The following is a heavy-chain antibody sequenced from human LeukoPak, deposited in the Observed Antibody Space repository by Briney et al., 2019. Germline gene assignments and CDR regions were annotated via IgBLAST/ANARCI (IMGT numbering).Heavy chain of an antibody. D-gene: IGHD4-17*01. V-gene: IGHV3-30*02. J-gene: IGHJ4*02. CDR3: AKDSPAHGDYLIDY. CDR1: GFTFSTYG. CDR2: IRFDGSNK. Sequence: GGSLRLSCAASGFTFSTYGMHWVRQAPGKGLEWMSFIRFDGSNKYYADSVKGRFTISRDNSKNTLYLQMSSLRAEDTAVYYCAKDSPAHGDYLIDYWGQGTLVTVSS.